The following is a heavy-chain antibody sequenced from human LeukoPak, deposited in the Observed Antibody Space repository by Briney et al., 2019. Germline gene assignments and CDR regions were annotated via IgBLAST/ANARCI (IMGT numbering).Heavy chain of an antibody. Sequence: GGFLRLSCAVSGFTFSSYNMNWVRQAPGKGLEWISYISGRGWTIYYADSVKGRFTVSRDNAEKSLYLQMNSLRAEDTAVYYCARDLNWETYWGQGTLVSVSS. V-gene: IGHV3-48*01. CDR3: ARDLNWETY. D-gene: IGHD7-27*01. CDR1: GFTFSSYN. CDR2: ISGRGWTI. J-gene: IGHJ4*02.